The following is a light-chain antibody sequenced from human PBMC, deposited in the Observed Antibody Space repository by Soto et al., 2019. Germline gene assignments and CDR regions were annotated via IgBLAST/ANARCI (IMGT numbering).Light chain of an antibody. CDR3: MQRLEFPFT. V-gene: IGKV2-40*01. Sequence: DLVMTQTPLSLPVAPGEPASISCRSSQSLLDSDDGNTYLDWYHQKPGQSPQLLIYRLSSRASGVPDRFSGSGSGTDFTLKISRVEPEDVGVYYCMQRLEFPFTFGPGTKVDIK. CDR2: RLS. CDR1: QSLLDSDDGNTY. J-gene: IGKJ3*01.